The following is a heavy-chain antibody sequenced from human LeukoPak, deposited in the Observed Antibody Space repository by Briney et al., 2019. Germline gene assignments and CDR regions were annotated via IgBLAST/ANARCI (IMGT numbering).Heavy chain of an antibody. V-gene: IGHV4-34*01. CDR2: INHSGST. D-gene: IGHD6-19*01. Sequence: PSETLSLTCAVYGGSFSGYYWSWIRQPPGKGLEWIGEINHSGSTNYNPSLKSRVTISVDTSKNLFSLKLSSVTAADTAVYYCARVPYSSGWYISLSWFDPWGQGTLVTVSS. J-gene: IGHJ5*02. CDR3: ARVPYSSGWYISLSWFDP. CDR1: GGSFSGYY.